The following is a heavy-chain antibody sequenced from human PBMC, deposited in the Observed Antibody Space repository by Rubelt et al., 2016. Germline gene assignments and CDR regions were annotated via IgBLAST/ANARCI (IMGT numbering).Heavy chain of an antibody. V-gene: IGHV3-23*01. CDR1: GFTFSSYG. D-gene: IGHD6-19*01. CDR2: IRGSGTST. J-gene: IGHJ4*02. Sequence: GGGVAQPGGSLRLSCAASGFTFSSYGMHWVRQAPGKGLEWVSGIRGSGTSTFYADSVKGRLTISRDNSKTTLFLQMNSLRAEDTAVYYCARAGGGWSAEKNRYFDYWGQGTLVTVSS. CDR3: ARAGGGWSAEKNRYFDY.